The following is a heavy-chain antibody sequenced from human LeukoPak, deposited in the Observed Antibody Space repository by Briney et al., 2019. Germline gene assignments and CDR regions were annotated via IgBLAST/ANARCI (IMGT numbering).Heavy chain of an antibody. CDR2: ISSSSSYI. Sequence: GGSLRLSCAASGFTFSSYSMNWVRQAAGKGLEWVSSISSSSSYIYYADSVKGRFTISRDNAKNSLYLQMNSLRAEDTAVYYCAREVVQMGAFDIWGQGTMVTVSS. V-gene: IGHV3-21*01. D-gene: IGHD5-24*01. J-gene: IGHJ3*02. CDR3: AREVVQMGAFDI. CDR1: GFTFSSYS.